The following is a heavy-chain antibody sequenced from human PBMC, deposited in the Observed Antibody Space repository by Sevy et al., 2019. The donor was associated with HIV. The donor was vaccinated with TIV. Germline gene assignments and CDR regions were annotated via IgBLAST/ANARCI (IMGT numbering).Heavy chain of an antibody. D-gene: IGHD2-15*01. CDR3: VREGDPDRNVRYCSGNNYYYNWFDP. J-gene: IGHJ5*02. CDR2: ISYDGSET. V-gene: IGHV3-30-3*01. CDR1: GFTFSDYA. Sequence: GGSLRLSCAGSGFTFSDYAMHWVRQAPGEGLEWVAVISYDGSETYYADSVKGRFTISRDNSEDTLDLQMNGLRAEDTAVYYCVREGDPDRNVRYCSGNNYYYNWFDPWGQGTQVTVSS.